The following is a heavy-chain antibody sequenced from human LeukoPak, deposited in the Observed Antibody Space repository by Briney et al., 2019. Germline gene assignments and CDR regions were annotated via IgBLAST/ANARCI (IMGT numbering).Heavy chain of an antibody. Sequence: ASVKVSCKASGYTFTRFGISWVRHAPGQGLEWMGWISAYNGDTNYAQKVQGRVTMTTDSSTTTAYMELRSLRSDDTAVYYCARDVHCSTTSCFVGLVNWCQGTLVTVSS. V-gene: IGHV1-18*01. D-gene: IGHD2-2*01. J-gene: IGHJ4*02. CDR1: GYTFTRFG. CDR2: ISAYNGDT. CDR3: ARDVHCSTTSCFVGLVN.